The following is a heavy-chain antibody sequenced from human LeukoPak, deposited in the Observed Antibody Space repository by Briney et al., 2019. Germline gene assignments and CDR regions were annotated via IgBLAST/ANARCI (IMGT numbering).Heavy chain of an antibody. CDR2: ISSSSSTI. Sequence: PGGSLRLSCAASGFTFSSYSMNWVRQAPGKGLEWVSYISSSSSTIYYADSVKGRFTISRDNAKNSLYLQMNSLRAEDTAVYYCARGHYYDSSGFDYWGQGTLVTVSS. D-gene: IGHD3-22*01. CDR3: ARGHYYDSSGFDY. CDR1: GFTFSSYS. V-gene: IGHV3-48*01. J-gene: IGHJ4*02.